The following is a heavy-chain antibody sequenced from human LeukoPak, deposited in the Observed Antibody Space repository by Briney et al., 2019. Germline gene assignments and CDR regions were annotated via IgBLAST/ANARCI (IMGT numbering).Heavy chain of an antibody. J-gene: IGHJ6*03. CDR2: IRTKTYRAST. CDR3: SRVFSSTFYYMDV. V-gene: IGHV3-49*04. Sequence: GGSLRLSCSASGFTFGDYSMTWVRQAPGKGLEWVGFIRTKTYRASTEYAASVKGRFTISRDDSKRIAYLQMNSLKTEDTAVYYCSRVFSSTFYYMDVWGKGTTVTVSS. CDR1: GFTFGDYS. D-gene: IGHD2-2*01.